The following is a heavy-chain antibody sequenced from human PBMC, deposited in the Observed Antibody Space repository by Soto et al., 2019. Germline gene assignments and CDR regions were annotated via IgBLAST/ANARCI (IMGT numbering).Heavy chain of an antibody. Sequence: GESLKISCKGSGYSFTSYWIGWVRQMPGKGLEWTGIIYPGDSDTRYSPSFQGQVTISADKSISTAYLQWSSLKASDTAMYYCARQIYDSDTGPNFQYYFDSWGQGTPVTVSS. J-gene: IGHJ4*02. CDR2: IYPGDSDT. V-gene: IGHV5-51*01. D-gene: IGHD3-22*01. CDR3: ARQIYDSDTGPNFQYYFDS. CDR1: GYSFTSYW.